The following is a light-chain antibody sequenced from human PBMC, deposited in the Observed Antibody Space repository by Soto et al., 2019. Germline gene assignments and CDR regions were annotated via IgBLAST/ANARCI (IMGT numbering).Light chain of an antibody. Sequence: QSALAQPASVSGSPGQSITVSCTGTSGDVGAYNHVSWYQQHPGKAPKLIISEVTNRPSGVSNRFSGSKSGNTASLTISGLQTEDEAAYYCTSYKTIRTYVFGSGTKVTVL. CDR1: SGDVGAYNH. J-gene: IGLJ1*01. CDR2: EVT. CDR3: TSYKTIRTYV. V-gene: IGLV2-14*01.